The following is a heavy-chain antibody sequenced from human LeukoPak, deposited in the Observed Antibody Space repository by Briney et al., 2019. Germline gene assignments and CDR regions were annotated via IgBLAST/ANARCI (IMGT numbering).Heavy chain of an antibody. CDR2: VKTSAIT. D-gene: IGHD3-3*01. J-gene: IGHJ6*02. CDR1: GRSFTTYH. Sequence: PSETLSLTCAVSGRSFTTYHWSWIRQAPGKGLEWIGEVKTSAITNYNPSLESRVTISVDTSKNQFSLNLRSVTAADAAIYYCANQMLEWYGLDVWGQGTPVTVSS. CDR3: ANQMLEWYGLDV. V-gene: IGHV4-34*01.